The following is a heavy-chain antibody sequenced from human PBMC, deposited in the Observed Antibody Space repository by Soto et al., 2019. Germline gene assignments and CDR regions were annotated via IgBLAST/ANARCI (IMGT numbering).Heavy chain of an antibody. CDR1: GYTFTGYY. J-gene: IGHJ3*02. V-gene: IGHV1-46*03. CDR2: INPSGGST. CDR3: ASSSLTDAFDI. D-gene: IGHD2-2*01. Sequence: ASVKVSCKASGYTFTGYYMHWVRQAPGQGLEWMGIINPSGGSTSYAQKFQGRVTMTRDTSTSTVYMELSSLRSEDTAVYYCASSSLTDAFDIWGQGTMVTVSS.